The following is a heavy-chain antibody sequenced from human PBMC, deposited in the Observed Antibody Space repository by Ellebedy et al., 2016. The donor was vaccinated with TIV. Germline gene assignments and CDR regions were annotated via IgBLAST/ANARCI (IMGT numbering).Heavy chain of an antibody. V-gene: IGHV3-74*01. Sequence: GESLTISCAASGFTFSSYWMHWVRQAPGKGLVWVSRINSDGSSTSYADSVKGRFTISRDNAKNTLYLPMNSLRDEDTDVYYCARGGYSYGFSYYYGMDVWGQGTTVTVSS. CDR3: ARGGYSYGFSYYYGMDV. CDR2: INSDGSST. CDR1: GFTFSSYW. J-gene: IGHJ6*02. D-gene: IGHD5-18*01.